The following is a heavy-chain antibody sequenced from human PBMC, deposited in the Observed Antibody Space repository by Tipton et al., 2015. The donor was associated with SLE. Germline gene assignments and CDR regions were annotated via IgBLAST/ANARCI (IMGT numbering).Heavy chain of an antibody. CDR2: INHSGST. CDR1: GGSISSGYY. V-gene: IGHV4-38-2*02. Sequence: LRLSCTVSGGSISSGYYWGWIRQPPGKGLEWIGEINHSGSTNYNPSLKSRVTISVDTSKNQFSLKLSSVTAADTAVYYCARGIWIVVVPAAQDYYYMDVWGKGTTVTVSS. CDR3: ARGIWIVVVPAAQDYYYMDV. D-gene: IGHD2-2*01. J-gene: IGHJ6*03.